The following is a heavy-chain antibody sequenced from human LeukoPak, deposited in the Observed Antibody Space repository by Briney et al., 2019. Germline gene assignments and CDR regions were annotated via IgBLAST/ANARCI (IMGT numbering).Heavy chain of an antibody. CDR2: INPDSGGT. J-gene: IGHJ5*02. CDR1: GYTFNDYY. V-gene: IGHV1-2*02. CDR3: ARLGEDGLLTGYFYP. Sequence: ASVKVSCKASGYTFNDYYMHWVRQAPGQGLEWMGRINPDSGGTDYAQKFQGRVTMTRDTSITTAYMDLDRLRSDDTAVYYCARLGEDGLLTGYFYPWGQGTLVTVSS. D-gene: IGHD3-9*01.